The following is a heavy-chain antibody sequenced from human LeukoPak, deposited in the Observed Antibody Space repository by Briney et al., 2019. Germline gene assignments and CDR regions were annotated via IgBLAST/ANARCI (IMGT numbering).Heavy chain of an antibody. CDR3: AKGWAGGAETAAQDY. D-gene: IGHD6-13*01. J-gene: IGHJ4*02. CDR2: IRYDGSNK. Sequence: PGGSLRLSCAASGFTFSSYGMHWVRQAPGKGLEWVAFIRYDGSNKYYADSVKGRFTISRDNSKNTLYLQMNSLRAEDTAVYYCAKGWAGGAETAAQDYWGQGTLVTVSS. CDR1: GFTFSSYG. V-gene: IGHV3-30*02.